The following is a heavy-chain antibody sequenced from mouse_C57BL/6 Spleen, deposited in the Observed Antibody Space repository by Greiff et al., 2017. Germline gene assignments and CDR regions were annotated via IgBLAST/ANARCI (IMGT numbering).Heavy chain of an antibody. Sequence: QVQLQQPGTELVKPWASVKLSCNASGYTFTSYWMHWLKQSPGQGLEWIGNINPSNGGTTYNEQFKSKATLTAAKSSSTAYMQLSILTSEDSAVYYCEMPPSNSGVARGDIDVWDTGTTVTVSS. J-gene: IGHJ1*03. V-gene: IGHV1-53*01. CDR1: GYTFTSYW. D-gene: IGHD1-1*01. CDR2: INPSNGGT. CDR3: EMPPSNSGVARGDIDV.